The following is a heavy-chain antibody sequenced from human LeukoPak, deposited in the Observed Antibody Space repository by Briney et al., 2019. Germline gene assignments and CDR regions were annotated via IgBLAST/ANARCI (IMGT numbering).Heavy chain of an antibody. CDR1: GFTFGSYW. CDR3: AREILAKGGYDYFGMDV. CDR2: IKQDGSEE. V-gene: IGHV3-7*01. J-gene: IGHJ6*02. D-gene: IGHD2-8*02. Sequence: GGSLRLSCAASGFTFGSYWMTWVRQTPGKGLEWVANIKQDGSEEYYVDSVKGRFTISRDNAKNSLYLQMSSLRAEDTAVYYCAREILAKGGYDYFGMDVWGQGTAVTVSS.